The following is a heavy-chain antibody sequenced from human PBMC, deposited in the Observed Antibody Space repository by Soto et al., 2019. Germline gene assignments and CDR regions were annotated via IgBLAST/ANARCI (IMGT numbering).Heavy chain of an antibody. V-gene: IGHV3-49*04. CDR1: GFTFGDYA. CDR2: IRSKAYGGTT. D-gene: IGHD3-3*01. Sequence: LRLSCTASGFTFGDYAMSWVRQAPGKGLEWVGFIRSKAYGGTTEYAASVKGRFTISRDDSKSIAYLQMNSLKTEDTAVYYCTSLDFWSGSYYYYYYGMDVWGQGTTVTVSS. J-gene: IGHJ6*02. CDR3: TSLDFWSGSYYYYYYGMDV.